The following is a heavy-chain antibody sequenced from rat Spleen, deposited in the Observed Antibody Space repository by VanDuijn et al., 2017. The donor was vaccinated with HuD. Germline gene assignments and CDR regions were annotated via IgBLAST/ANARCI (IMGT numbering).Heavy chain of an antibody. V-gene: IGHV2S63*01. CDR2: IWTGGST. J-gene: IGHJ2*01. Sequence: VQLKESGPGLVQPSQTLSLTCTVSGFSLTTFAVNWIRQPPGKGLEWMGVIWTGGSTAYNSLLKSRLSSSRDTSKSQVFLKMNSLQTEDTATYYCARDRGGMDYWGQGVMVTVSS. D-gene: IGHD1-7*01. CDR3: ARDRGGMDY. CDR1: GFSLTTFA.